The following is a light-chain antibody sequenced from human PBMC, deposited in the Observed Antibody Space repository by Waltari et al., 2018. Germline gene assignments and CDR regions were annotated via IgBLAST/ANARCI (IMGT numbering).Light chain of an antibody. CDR2: KAS. CDR1: PVISSW. J-gene: IGKJ1*01. V-gene: IGKV1-5*03. CDR3: QQYNNYPGT. Sequence: DIPMTKSPSTPSVSVGDRVTITRRASPVISSWLAWYQQKPGKAPKLLIDKASSLQGGVPSRFSGSGSGTEFTLTISSLQPDYFATYYCQQYNNYPGTFGQGTKVEIK.